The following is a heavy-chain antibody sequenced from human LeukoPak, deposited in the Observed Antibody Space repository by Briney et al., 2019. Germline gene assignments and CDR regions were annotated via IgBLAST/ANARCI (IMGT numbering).Heavy chain of an antibody. D-gene: IGHD3-16*01. CDR2: IYYSGST. CDR1: GGSISSGDYY. CDR3: ARVPYTGGELDY. J-gene: IGHJ4*02. Sequence: PSETLSLTCTVSGGSISSGDYYWSWIRQPPGKGLEWIGYIYYSGSTYYNPSLKSRVTISVDTSKNQFSLKLSSVTAADTAVYYCARVPYTGGELDYWGQGTLVTVSS. V-gene: IGHV4-30-4*08.